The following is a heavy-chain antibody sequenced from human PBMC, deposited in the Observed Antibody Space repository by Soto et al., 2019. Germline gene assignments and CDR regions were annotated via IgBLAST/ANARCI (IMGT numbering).Heavy chain of an antibody. CDR3: ARDGLYDGDTPGWLHP. D-gene: IGHD3-22*01. J-gene: IGHJ5*02. CDR2: INPKSGAT. V-gene: IGHV1-2*02. CDR1: GYTFTGYY. Sequence: ASVKVSCKAFGYTFTGYYRHGVRQAPAQGLEWMGWINPKSGATKYAQKFQGRVIMTRDTSMYTVYMEVMRLRSDDSAIYYCARDGLYDGDTPGWLHPGGEETRVKVSS.